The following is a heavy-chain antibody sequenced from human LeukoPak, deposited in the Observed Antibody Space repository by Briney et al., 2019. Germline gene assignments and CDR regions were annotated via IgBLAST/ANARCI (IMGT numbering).Heavy chain of an antibody. CDR2: ISSSSSTI. Sequence: GGSLRLSCAASGFTFSSYSMNWVRQAPGKGLEWVSYISSSSSTIYYADSVKGRFTISRDNAKNSLYLQMNSLRAEDTAVYYCARVFFGVVSSPFDYWGQGTLVTVSS. CDR3: ARVFFGVVSSPFDY. D-gene: IGHD3-3*01. V-gene: IGHV3-48*01. J-gene: IGHJ4*02. CDR1: GFTFSSYS.